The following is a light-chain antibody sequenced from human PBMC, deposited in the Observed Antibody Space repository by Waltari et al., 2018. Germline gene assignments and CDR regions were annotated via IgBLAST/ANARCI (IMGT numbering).Light chain of an antibody. CDR1: SSDVGGYNY. CDR3: SSYISSSTLEL. J-gene: IGLJ2*01. CDR2: DVS. V-gene: IGLV2-14*03. Sequence: QSALTQPASVSGSPGQSITISCTGTSSDVGGYNYVSWYQQHPGKSPKLLLYDVSNRPSGVSKRFSGSKSGNTASLTISGLQAEDEADYYCSSYISSSTLELFGGGTSLTVL.